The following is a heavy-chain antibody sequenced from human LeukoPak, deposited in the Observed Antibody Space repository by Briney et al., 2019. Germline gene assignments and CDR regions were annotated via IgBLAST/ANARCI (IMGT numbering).Heavy chain of an antibody. CDR3: AKVGSSWFRYLDY. CDR2: ISGSGGST. Sequence: HPGGSLRLSCAASGFTFSSYAMNWVRQAPGKGLEWVSAISGSGGSTYYEDSVKGRFTISRDNSKNTLYLQMNSLRAEDTAVYYCAKVGSSWFRYLDYWGQGNLVTASS. CDR1: GFTFSSYA. J-gene: IGHJ4*02. V-gene: IGHV3-23*01. D-gene: IGHD6-13*01.